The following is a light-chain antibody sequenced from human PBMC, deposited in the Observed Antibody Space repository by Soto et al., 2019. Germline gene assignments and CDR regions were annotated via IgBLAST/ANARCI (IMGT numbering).Light chain of an antibody. CDR1: QDLDKW. Sequence: IVLSQSPSSLSASVGDRVTITCRASQDLDKWLAWYQQKPGKAPNLLIYRSSTLREGVPSRFRGFGSGTEYLLTITDLQPDDFATYYCQQYSSYWTFGQGTVV. CDR2: RSS. V-gene: IGKV1-5*01. CDR3: QQYSSYWT. J-gene: IGKJ1*01.